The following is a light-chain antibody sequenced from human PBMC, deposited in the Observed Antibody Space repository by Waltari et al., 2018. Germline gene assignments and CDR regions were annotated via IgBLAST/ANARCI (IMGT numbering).Light chain of an antibody. V-gene: IGLV2-14*03. CDR2: DVS. J-gene: IGLJ2*01. CDR1: RSYVGGYNY. CDR3: SSYAGYSAVV. Sequence: QSALTQPASVSGSPGQSVPISCTGTRSYVGGYNYVPWYQHHPGKAPKLIIYDVSRWPSGVSKRFSGSKSGNTASLTISGLQAEDDADYYCSSYAGYSAVVFGGGTKVTVL.